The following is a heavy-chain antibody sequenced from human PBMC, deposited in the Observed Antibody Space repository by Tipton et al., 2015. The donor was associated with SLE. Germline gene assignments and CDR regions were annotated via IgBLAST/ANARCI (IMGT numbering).Heavy chain of an antibody. J-gene: IGHJ6*01. V-gene: IGHV4-34*01. CDR3: ARGRWEYDMWSGYYHAPYYYSGLDV. CDR2: INDSGST. Sequence: LRLSCAVYGGSLCGYYWSWIRQPPGKGLEWLGEINDSGSTHYNPSLKSRITISVGTSQNQFSRKLSRVSAADTAVYYCARGRWEYDMWSGYYHAPYYYSGLDVWGQGTTVTV. CDR1: GGSLCGYY. D-gene: IGHD3-3*01.